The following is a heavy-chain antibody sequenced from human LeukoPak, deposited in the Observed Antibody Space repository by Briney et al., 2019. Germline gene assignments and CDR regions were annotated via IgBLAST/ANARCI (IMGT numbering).Heavy chain of an antibody. CDR2: ISSSSSYI. V-gene: IGHV3-21*01. J-gene: IGHJ6*02. CDR1: GFTFSSYS. D-gene: IGHD6-13*01. CDR3: ARYQIPDGIAAAGEGYGMDV. Sequence: SGGSLRLSCAASGFTFSSYSMNWVRQAPGKGLERVSSISSSSSYIYYADSVKGRFTISRDNAKNSLYLQMNSLRAEDTAVYYCARYQIPDGIAAAGEGYGMDVWGQGTTVTVSS.